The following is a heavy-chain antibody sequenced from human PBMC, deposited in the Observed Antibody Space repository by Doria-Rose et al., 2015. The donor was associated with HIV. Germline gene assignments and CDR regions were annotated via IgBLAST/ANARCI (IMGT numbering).Heavy chain of an antibody. J-gene: IGHJ5*02. D-gene: IGHD6-25*01. Sequence: QVQLQESGPGLVKPSETLSLTCTVSGGSVASGTPYWDWIRQTPGKGLEWIGTIYYSGTTYYNPSLRGRVTISLHTSKNQYSLKLISVTAADTGVYYCAKQAVNWFDPWGQGTLVTVSS. CDR3: AKQAVNWFDP. V-gene: IGHV4-39*01. CDR1: GGSVASGTPY. CDR2: IYYSGTT.